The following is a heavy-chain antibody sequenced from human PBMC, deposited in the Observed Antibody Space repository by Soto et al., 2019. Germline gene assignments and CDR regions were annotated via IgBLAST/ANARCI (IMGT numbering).Heavy chain of an antibody. CDR1: GYTFTGYY. Sequence: ASVKVSCKASGYTFTGYYMHWVRQAPGQGLEWMGWINPNSGGTNYAQKFQGRVTMTRDTSISTAYMELSRLRSDDTAVYYCASAGIRGSSGASRFDYWGQGTLVTVSS. J-gene: IGHJ4*02. V-gene: IGHV1-2*02. D-gene: IGHD1-26*01. CDR3: ASAGIRGSSGASRFDY. CDR2: INPNSGGT.